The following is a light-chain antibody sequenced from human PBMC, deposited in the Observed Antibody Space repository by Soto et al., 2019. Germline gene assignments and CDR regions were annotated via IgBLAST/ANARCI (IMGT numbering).Light chain of an antibody. Sequence: PGERATLSCRSSQSISSNFLAWYQHKPGRAPRLLIYGASSRAAGIPDRFSGSGSGTDFTLTISRLEPEDLAVYYCQQYGGSPRTFGQGTKVDIK. CDR2: GAS. V-gene: IGKV3-20*01. J-gene: IGKJ1*01. CDR3: QQYGGSPRT. CDR1: QSISSNF.